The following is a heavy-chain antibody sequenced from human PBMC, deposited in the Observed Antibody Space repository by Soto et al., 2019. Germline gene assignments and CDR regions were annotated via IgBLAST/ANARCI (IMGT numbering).Heavy chain of an antibody. CDR3: AKERRGLMVYDTLDY. D-gene: IGHD2-8*01. CDR1: GFTFSSYG. V-gene: IGHV3-30*18. J-gene: IGHJ4*02. Sequence: QVQLVESGGCVVQPGRSLRLSCAASGFTFSSYGMHWVRQAPGKGLEWVAVISYDGSNKYYADSVKGRFTISRDNSKNTLYLQMNRLRAEDTAVYYCAKERRGLMVYDTLDYWGQGTLVTVSS. CDR2: ISYDGSNK.